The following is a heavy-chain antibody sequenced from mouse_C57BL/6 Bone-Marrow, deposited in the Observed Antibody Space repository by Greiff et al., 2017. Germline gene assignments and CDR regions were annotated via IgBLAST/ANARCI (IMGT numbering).Heavy chain of an antibody. CDR1: GYTFTSYG. Sequence: VQLQQSGAELARPGASVKLSCKASGYTFTSYGISWVKQRTGQGLEWIGEIYPRSGNTYFNEKFKGKATLTADKSSSTAYMELRSLTSEDSAVYFCARDSSGYPFDYWGQGTTLTVSS. CDR2: IYPRSGNT. CDR3: ARDSSGYPFDY. J-gene: IGHJ2*01. V-gene: IGHV1-81*01. D-gene: IGHD3-2*02.